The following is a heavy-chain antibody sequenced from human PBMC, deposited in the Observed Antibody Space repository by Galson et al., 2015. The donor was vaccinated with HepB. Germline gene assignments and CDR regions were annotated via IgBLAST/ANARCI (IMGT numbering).Heavy chain of an antibody. J-gene: IGHJ3*02. D-gene: IGHD4-17*01. V-gene: IGHV3-33*08. CDR1: GFTFSSYG. CDR2: IWYDGSNK. Sequence: SLRLSCAASGFTFSSYGMHWVRQAPGKGLEWVAVIWYDGSNKYYADSVKGRFTISRDNSKNTLYLQMNSLRAEDTAVYYCARPMTTVTTGAFDIGGQGTMVTVSS. CDR3: ARPMTTVTTGAFDI.